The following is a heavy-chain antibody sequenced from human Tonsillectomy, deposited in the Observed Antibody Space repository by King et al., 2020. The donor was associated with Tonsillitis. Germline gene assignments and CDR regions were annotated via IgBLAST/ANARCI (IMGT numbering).Heavy chain of an antibody. CDR2: IYWDDDK. CDR3: ARTPAHSIGWSYYFDY. CDR1: GFSLSTSGMC. V-gene: IGHV2-70*01. D-gene: IGHD6-19*01. Sequence: QFTLKESGPALVKPTQTLTLTCTFSGFSLSTSGMCVSWIRQPPGKALEWLALIYWDDDKQYNTSLKTRLTISKDTSKNQVVLTMTDMDPVDTPTYYCARTPAHSIGWSYYFDYWGQGALVTVSS. J-gene: IGHJ4*02.